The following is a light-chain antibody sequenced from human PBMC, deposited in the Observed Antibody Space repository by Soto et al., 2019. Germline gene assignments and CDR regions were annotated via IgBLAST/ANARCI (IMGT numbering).Light chain of an antibody. V-gene: IGLV2-14*01. Sequence: QSALTQPASVSGSPGQSITISCTGTASDVGTNNYVSWYQQYPGRAPQLIIYEVSQRPSGISDRFSGSKSGNTASLTISGLQAEDEADYYCSSYTTSSTRVFGTGTKLTVL. CDR1: ASDVGTNNY. CDR2: EVS. CDR3: SSYTTSSTRV. J-gene: IGLJ1*01.